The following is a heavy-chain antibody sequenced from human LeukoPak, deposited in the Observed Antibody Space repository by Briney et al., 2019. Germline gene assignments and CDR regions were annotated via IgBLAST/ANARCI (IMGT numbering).Heavy chain of an antibody. J-gene: IGHJ4*02. CDR1: GYTFTGQS. CDR3: ATGRAGDYFDY. V-gene: IGHV1-2*02. CDR2: INPKTGGI. Sequence: ASVKVSCKASGYTFTGQSMHWVRQAPGQGLEWMGWINPKTGGINYVQNFQGRVTMTRDTSISTAYMELSRLRSDDTAVHYCATGRAGDYFDYWGQGTLVTVSS.